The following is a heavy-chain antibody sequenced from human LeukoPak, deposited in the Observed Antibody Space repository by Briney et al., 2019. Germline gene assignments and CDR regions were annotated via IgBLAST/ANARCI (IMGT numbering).Heavy chain of an antibody. CDR2: ILTDGRT. V-gene: IGHV3-53*01. CDR1: GFTVSSNY. J-gene: IGHJ3*02. Sequence: PGGSLRLYCAASGFTVSSNYMSWVRQAPGKGLEWVSVILTDGRTYYAVYVTGRITISRDNSKNTLYLQMNSLRAEDTAVYYCARVWKYYDSSGYYESAFDIWGQGTMVTVSS. CDR3: ARVWKYYDSSGYYESAFDI. D-gene: IGHD3-22*01.